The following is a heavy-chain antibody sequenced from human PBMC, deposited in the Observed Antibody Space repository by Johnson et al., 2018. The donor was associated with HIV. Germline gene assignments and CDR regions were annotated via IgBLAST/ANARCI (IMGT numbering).Heavy chain of an antibody. D-gene: IGHD3-10*02. CDR2: IKQDGSEK. Sequence: VQLVESGGGLVQPGGSLRLSCAASGFTFSSYWMSWVRQAPGKGLEWVANIKQDGSEKYYVDSVTGRFTISRDNAKNSLYLQMNSLRAEDTAVYYCAREREFTMCDAFDIWGQGTMVTVSS. CDR1: GFTFSSYW. J-gene: IGHJ3*02. V-gene: IGHV3-7*01. CDR3: AREREFTMCDAFDI.